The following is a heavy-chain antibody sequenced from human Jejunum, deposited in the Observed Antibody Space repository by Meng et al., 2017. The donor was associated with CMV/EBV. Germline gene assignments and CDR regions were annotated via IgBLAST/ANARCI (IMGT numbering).Heavy chain of an antibody. J-gene: IGHJ4*02. CDR2: IHHAGST. Sequence: GGSMTGNNDHGGWIRHSPGKRLEWIGSIHHAGSTYYNPSLKRRLTISVDTSNNQFSLKLTSVTVADTAVYYCTRVDTGTTFLHDFWGQGTLVTVSS. CDR3: TRVDTGTTFLHDF. D-gene: IGHD4-11*01. CDR1: GGSMTGNNDH. V-gene: IGHV4-39*07.